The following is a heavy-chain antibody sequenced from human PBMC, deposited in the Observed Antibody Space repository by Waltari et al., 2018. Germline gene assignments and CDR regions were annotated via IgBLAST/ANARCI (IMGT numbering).Heavy chain of an antibody. CDR2: INKDGTET. Sequence: EAQQVESGGDLVQPGGSLRLSCVVSGFILSNYWMSWVRQAPGKGLEGVAKINKDGTETYYVDSVRGRFTISKDDAKNSVYLQMNSLKVEDTAVYYCIRDYGSPYWGQGTLVTVSS. D-gene: IGHD6-19*01. CDR3: IRDYGSPY. CDR1: GFILSNYW. J-gene: IGHJ4*02. V-gene: IGHV3-7*03.